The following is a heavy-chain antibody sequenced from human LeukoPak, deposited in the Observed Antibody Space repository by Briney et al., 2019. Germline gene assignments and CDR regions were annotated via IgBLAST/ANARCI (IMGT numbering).Heavy chain of an antibody. V-gene: IGHV3-74*01. Sequence: GGSLRLSCAASGFNFYNYWLFWVRQAPGKGLVWVSRINTDGSSTSYADSVKGRFTISRDNAKNTLYLQMNSLRAEDTAVYYCVTDGYGVYDAFDIWGQGTMVTISS. CDR2: INTDGSST. J-gene: IGHJ3*02. D-gene: IGHD5-24*01. CDR3: VTDGYGVYDAFDI. CDR1: GFNFYNYW.